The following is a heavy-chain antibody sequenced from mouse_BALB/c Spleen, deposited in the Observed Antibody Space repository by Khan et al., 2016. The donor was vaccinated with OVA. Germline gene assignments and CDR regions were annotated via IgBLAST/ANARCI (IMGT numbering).Heavy chain of an antibody. CDR1: GFSLTTYG. CDR3: AKWGDGSTYTMDY. D-gene: IGHD2-3*01. CDR2: ICGAGST. J-gene: IGHJ4*01. V-gene: IGHV2-3*01. Sequence: VQLQESGPGLVAPSQSLSITCTASGFSLTTYGVNWIRQRPGKGLEWLGVICGAGSTTYYSALLSRLTISKDNSTSHASLKLNSLQTDDTATYYCAKWGDGSTYTMDYWGQGTSVTVSS.